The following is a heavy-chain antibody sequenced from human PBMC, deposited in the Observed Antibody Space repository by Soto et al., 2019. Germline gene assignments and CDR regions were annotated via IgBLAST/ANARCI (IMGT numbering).Heavy chain of an antibody. CDR1: GFTFDDYA. CDR2: ISWNSGSI. D-gene: IGHD2-2*01. V-gene: IGHV3-9*01. J-gene: IGHJ4*02. Sequence: EVQLVESGGGLVQPGRSLRLSCAASGFTFDDYAMHWVRQAPGKGLEWVSGISWNSGSIAYVDSVKGRFTISRDNAKNSLHLQMNSLRDEDTAVYYCAKDYGKYSSSRYSSYLDYWGQGTLVTVSS. CDR3: AKDYGKYSSSRYSSYLDY.